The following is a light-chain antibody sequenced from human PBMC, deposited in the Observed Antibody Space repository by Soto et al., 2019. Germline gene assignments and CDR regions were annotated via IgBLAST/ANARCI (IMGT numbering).Light chain of an antibody. V-gene: IGKV3-11*01. Sequence: LTLSPADMSLPPGKTATRPCRASHSVTSYLARHQQKPGQAPRRLFSEASNSATGIPARFSGSGSGTDFTRTITSLVPEDFAVYYCHRRRTFGEGTKVDIK. J-gene: IGKJ1*01. CDR3: HRRRT. CDR1: HSVTSY. CDR2: EAS.